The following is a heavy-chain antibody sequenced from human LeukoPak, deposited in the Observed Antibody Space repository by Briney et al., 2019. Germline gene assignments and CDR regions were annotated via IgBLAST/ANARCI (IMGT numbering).Heavy chain of an antibody. J-gene: IGHJ4*02. Sequence: PGGSLRLSCAASGFTFSSYGMHWVRQAPGKGLEWVAVIWYDGSNKYYADSVKGRFTISRDNSKNTLYLQMNSLRAEDTAVYYCAKCRRITIFGVASSLDYWGQGTLVTVSS. CDR2: IWYDGSNK. V-gene: IGHV3-33*06. D-gene: IGHD3-3*01. CDR3: AKCRRITIFGVASSLDY. CDR1: GFTFSSYG.